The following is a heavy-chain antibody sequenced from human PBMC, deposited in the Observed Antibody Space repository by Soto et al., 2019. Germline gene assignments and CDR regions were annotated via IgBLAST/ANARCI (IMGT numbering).Heavy chain of an antibody. CDR3: ARARFGHRSFDI. D-gene: IGHD3-16*01. Sequence: QVQLQESGPGLVKPSQTLSLTCTVSGVSISSGGYYWSWIRQHPGKGLEWIGYTYDSGSTYYNPSLKSRVTISVDTSKNQFSRKLSSVTAAGTAVYYCARARFGHRSFDIWGQGSMVTVSS. CDR1: GVSISSGGYY. J-gene: IGHJ3*02. CDR2: TYDSGST. V-gene: IGHV4-31*03.